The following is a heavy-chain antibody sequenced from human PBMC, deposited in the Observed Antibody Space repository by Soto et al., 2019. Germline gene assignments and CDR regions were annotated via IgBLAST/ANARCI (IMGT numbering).Heavy chain of an antibody. CDR1: GGSISSYY. J-gene: IGHJ4*02. V-gene: IGHV4-59*01. CDR2: IYYSGST. Sequence: SETLSLTCTVSGGSISSYYWSWIRQPPGKGLEWIGYIYYSGSTNYNPSLKSRVTISVDTSKNQFSLKLSSVTAADTAVYYCARLYSGYSLDYWGQGTLVTAPQ. CDR3: ARLYSGYSLDY. D-gene: IGHD5-12*01.